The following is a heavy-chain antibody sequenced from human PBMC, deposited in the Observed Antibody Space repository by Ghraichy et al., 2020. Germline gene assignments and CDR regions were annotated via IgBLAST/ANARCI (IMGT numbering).Heavy chain of an antibody. V-gene: IGHV4-4*02. CDR3: AREIDQLRYFDS. CDR1: GDSIISNNW. CDR2: IFHSGST. D-gene: IGHD2-2*01. J-gene: IGHJ4*02. Sequence: GVLRLSCAVSGDSIISNNWWSWVRQPPGKGLEWIGEIFHSGSTNYNPSLKSRITISLDKSKNQFSLKMTSVTAADTAVYYCAREIDQLRYFDSWGQGTLVTVSS.